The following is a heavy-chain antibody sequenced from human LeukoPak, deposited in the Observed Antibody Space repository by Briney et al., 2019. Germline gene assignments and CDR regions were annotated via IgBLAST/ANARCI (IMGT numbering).Heavy chain of an antibody. CDR1: GFIFSDYY. CDR2: ISSSGSTI. Sequence: GGSLRLSCAASGFIFSDYYMSWIRPAPGKGLECVSYISSSGSTIYYADSVKGRFTISRDNAKNSLYLQMNSLRAEDTAVYYCARVISPRELLWSAGYYFDYWGQGTLVTVSS. J-gene: IGHJ4*02. D-gene: IGHD3-10*01. V-gene: IGHV3-11*01. CDR3: ARVISPRELLWSAGYYFDY.